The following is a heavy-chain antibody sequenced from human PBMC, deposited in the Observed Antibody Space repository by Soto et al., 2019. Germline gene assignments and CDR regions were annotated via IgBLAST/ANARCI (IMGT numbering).Heavy chain of an antibody. CDR3: ARGRYGDY. Sequence: QVNLVQSGAEVKKPGASVKVSCKGSGYTFTSYGITWVRQAPGQGLAWRGWISAHNGNTNYTQKLEGRVTVTRDTSTSTAYMELRSLRSDDTAVYYCARGRYGDYWGQGALVTVSS. V-gene: IGHV1-18*01. CDR2: ISAHNGNT. J-gene: IGHJ4*02. CDR1: GYTFTSYG. D-gene: IGHD1-1*01.